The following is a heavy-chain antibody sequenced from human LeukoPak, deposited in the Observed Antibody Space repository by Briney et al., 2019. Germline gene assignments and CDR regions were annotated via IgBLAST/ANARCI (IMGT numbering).Heavy chain of an antibody. CDR2: IMGDGSNT. Sequence: PGGSLRLSCAASGFTSSSYSMHWVRQAPGKGLVWFSRIMGDGSNTVYAASVKGRFTVSRDNAKNTLYLQMNSLRAEDTAVYYCARDRSASHDYWGRGTLVTVSS. V-gene: IGHV3-74*01. J-gene: IGHJ4*02. CDR1: GFTSSSYS. CDR3: ARDRSASHDY.